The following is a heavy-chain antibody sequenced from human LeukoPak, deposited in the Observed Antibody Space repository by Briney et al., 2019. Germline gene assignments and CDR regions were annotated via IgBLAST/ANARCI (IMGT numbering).Heavy chain of an antibody. CDR2: IKQDGGEK. Sequence: GGSLRLSCAASGFTFSTYWMIWVRQAPGKGLEWVASIKQDGGEKYYVDSVKGRFTISRDNAKNSLFLQMNSLRAEDTAVYYCARAGQVGATIGHYDYWGQGTLVTVSS. V-gene: IGHV3-7*01. J-gene: IGHJ4*02. CDR3: ARAGQVGATIGHYDY. CDR1: GFTFSTYW. D-gene: IGHD1-26*01.